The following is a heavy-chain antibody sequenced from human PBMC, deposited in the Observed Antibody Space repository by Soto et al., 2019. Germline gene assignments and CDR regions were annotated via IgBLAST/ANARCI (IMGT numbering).Heavy chain of an antibody. CDR2: VYFRGST. CDR1: GGSIRSGGYY. J-gene: IGHJ3*01. D-gene: IGHD3-9*01. CDR3: ARDPPQYGFEPFDV. Sequence: HVQLQESGPGLVKPSQTLSLTCTVSGGSIRSGGYYWGWIRQRPGKGLVWIGYVYFRGSTSYNPSLKSRVTISVDTSKTQFSLKLTSVTAADTAVYYCARDPPQYGFEPFDVWGQGTLVTVSS. V-gene: IGHV4-31*03.